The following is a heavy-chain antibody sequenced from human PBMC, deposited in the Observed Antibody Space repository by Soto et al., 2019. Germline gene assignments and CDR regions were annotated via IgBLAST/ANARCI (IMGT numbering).Heavy chain of an antibody. V-gene: IGHV3-21*01. CDR1: GFTFSSYT. CDR2: IGGSSNFI. D-gene: IGHD6-6*01. CDR3: TREVSTSSFDY. Sequence: GGSLRLSCAASGFTFSSYTMNWVRQAPGKGLEWVSSIGGSSNFIYYAHSVNGRFTISRENAENSVYLQMNSLRAEDTAVYYCTREVSTSSFDYWGLGTLVTVSS. J-gene: IGHJ4*02.